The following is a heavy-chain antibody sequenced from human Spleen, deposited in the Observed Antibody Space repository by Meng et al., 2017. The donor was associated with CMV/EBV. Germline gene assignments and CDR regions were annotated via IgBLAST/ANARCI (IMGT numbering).Heavy chain of an antibody. CDR1: GYTFIGYR. J-gene: IGHJ6*02. CDR2: INPNSGGT. CDR3: ARPRSTSYYYYGMDV. D-gene: IGHD2-2*01. V-gene: IGHV1-2*02. Sequence: ASVKVSCKASGYTFIGYRLHWVRQAPGQGLEWMGWINPNSGGTNYAQKLQGRVTMTTDTSTSTAYMELRSLRSDDTAVYYCARPRSTSYYYYGMDVWGQGTTVTVSS.